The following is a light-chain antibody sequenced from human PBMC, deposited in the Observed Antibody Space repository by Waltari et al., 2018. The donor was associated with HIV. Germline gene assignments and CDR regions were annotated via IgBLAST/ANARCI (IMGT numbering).Light chain of an antibody. CDR1: QDISNF. CDR3: QNYYSVLLT. CDR2: AAS. Sequence: DVPVTQSPSSLSASVGDRVIITCRASQDISNFLTWYQQKPGKVPQLLIYAASTLQLGVPSRFSGRGSGTDFTLTISGLQPEDVATYYCQNYYSVLLTFGQGTRLDI. V-gene: IGKV1-27*01. J-gene: IGKJ5*01.